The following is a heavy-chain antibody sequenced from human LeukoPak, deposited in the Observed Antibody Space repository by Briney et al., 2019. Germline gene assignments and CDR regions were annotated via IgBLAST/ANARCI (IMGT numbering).Heavy chain of an antibody. D-gene: IGHD3-22*01. Sequence: GGSLRLSCAASGFTFSSYAMHWVRQAPGKGLEWVAVMSYDGSNKYYADSVKGRFTISRDNSKNTLYLQMNSLRAEDTAVYYCARDPHSSGYFDYWGQGTLVTVSS. CDR2: MSYDGSNK. CDR1: GFTFSSYA. V-gene: IGHV3-30-3*01. J-gene: IGHJ4*02. CDR3: ARDPHSSGYFDY.